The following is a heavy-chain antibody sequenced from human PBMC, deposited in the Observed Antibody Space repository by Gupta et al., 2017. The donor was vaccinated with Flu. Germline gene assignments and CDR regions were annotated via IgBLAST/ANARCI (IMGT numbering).Heavy chain of an antibody. V-gene: IGHV3-23*01. J-gene: IGHJ4*02. CDR2: ITTSGDYT. CDR1: FNFGNYA. CDR3: VKGFNYIFDF. Sequence: FNFGNYAMSWVRRAPGKGLEWVSGITTSGDYTYYADSVKGRFTISRDNSENTLYLEMNGLRAEDTAVYYCVKGFNYIFDFWGQGTLVTVSS. D-gene: IGHD3-10*01.